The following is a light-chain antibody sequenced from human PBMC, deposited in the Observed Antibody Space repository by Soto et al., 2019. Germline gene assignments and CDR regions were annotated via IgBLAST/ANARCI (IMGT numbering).Light chain of an antibody. CDR1: QSVSSN. CDR2: GAS. Sequence: EILMAQSTEPLSVSPGERSTLSCMPSQSVSSNLAWYQHKPGQAPRLLIYGASTRATGIPARFSGSGSGTEFTLTISSLQSEDFAGYYCQQRNTWPPITFGQGTRLEV. J-gene: IGKJ5*01. CDR3: QQRNTWPPIT. V-gene: IGKV3-15*01.